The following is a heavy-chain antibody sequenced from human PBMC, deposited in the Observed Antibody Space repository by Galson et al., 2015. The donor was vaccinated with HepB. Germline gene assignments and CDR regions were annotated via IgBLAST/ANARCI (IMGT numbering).Heavy chain of an antibody. Sequence: SLRLSCAASGFTFSSYSMNWVRQAPGKGLEWVSSISSSSSYIYYADSVKGRFTISKDNAKNSLYLQMNSLRAEDTAVYYCARAPGTLLLWFGESQYYFDYWGQGTLVTVSS. J-gene: IGHJ4*02. CDR1: GFTFSSYS. D-gene: IGHD3-10*01. V-gene: IGHV3-21*01. CDR3: ARAPGTLLLWFGESQYYFDY. CDR2: ISSSSSYI.